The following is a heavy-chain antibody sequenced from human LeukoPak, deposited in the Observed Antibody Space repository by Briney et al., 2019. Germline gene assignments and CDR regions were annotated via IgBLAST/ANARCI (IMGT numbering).Heavy chain of an antibody. V-gene: IGHV3-13*01. CDR3: ARGHGVVYYYVDV. Sequence: GGSLRLSCAASGFTFSSYDMHWVRQATGKGLEWVSAICTAGDTYYSGSVKGRFTISRENAKNSLYLQMNSLRAGDTAVYYCARGHGVVYYYVDVWGKGTTVTISS. D-gene: IGHD2-15*01. J-gene: IGHJ6*03. CDR2: ICTAGDT. CDR1: GFTFSSYD.